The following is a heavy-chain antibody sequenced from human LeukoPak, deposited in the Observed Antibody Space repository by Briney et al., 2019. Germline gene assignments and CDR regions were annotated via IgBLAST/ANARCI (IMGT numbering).Heavy chain of an antibody. V-gene: IGHV4-59*08. J-gene: IGHJ6*02. CDR2: IYYSGRT. CDR1: GGFISSYY. CDR3: ARRGAARRYDGLDV. Sequence: SETLSLTCTVSGGFISSYYWSWIRQPPGKGLEWIGYIYYSGRTTYNPSLKSRVSISVDTSQNQFSLQLSSVTAADTAVYYCARRGAARRYDGLDVWGQGTTVTVSS. D-gene: IGHD6-6*01.